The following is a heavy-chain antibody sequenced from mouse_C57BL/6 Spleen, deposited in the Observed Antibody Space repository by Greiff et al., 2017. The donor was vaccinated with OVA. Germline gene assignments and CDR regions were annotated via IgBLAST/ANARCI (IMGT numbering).Heavy chain of an antibody. D-gene: IGHD1-1*02. J-gene: IGHJ4*01. CDR2: INPSNGGT. Sequence: QVQLQQPGPELVKPGASVKLSCKASGYTFTSYWMHWVKQRPGRGLEWIGNINPSNGGTNYNEKFKSKATLTVEKSSSTAYMQLSSLTSEDSAVYYCARFGHYASPEVYAMDYWGQGTSVTVSS. CDR3: ARFGHYASPEVYAMDY. CDR1: GYTFTSYW. V-gene: IGHV1-53*01.